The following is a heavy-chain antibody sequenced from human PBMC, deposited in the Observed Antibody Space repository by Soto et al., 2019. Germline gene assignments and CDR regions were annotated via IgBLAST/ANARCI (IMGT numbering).Heavy chain of an antibody. CDR1: GYIFTTYG. CDR2: ISTYNGNT. V-gene: IGHV1-18*04. J-gene: IGHJ4*02. CDR3: ARTARPHNFDF. Sequence: GASVKVSCKASGYIFTTYGIGWVRQAPGQGPEWMGWISTYNGNTNYAQKLQGRVTMTTDTSTSTSYLELRSLRSDDTAVYYCARTARPHNFDFWGQGTLVTVSS.